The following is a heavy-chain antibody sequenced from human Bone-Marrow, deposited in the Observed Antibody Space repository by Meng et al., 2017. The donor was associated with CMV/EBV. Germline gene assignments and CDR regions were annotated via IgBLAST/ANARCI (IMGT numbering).Heavy chain of an antibody. V-gene: IGHV4-39*01. J-gene: IGHJ4*02. Sequence: SEPLSLTCTVSGGSISSSSYYWGWIRRPPGKGLEWIGSIYYSGSTYYNPSLKSRVTISVDTSKNQFSLKLSSVTAADTAVYYCARRGVEVNFDYWGQGILVTVSS. CDR2: IYYSGST. CDR1: GGSISSSSYY. CDR3: ARRGVEVNFDY. D-gene: IGHD5-24*01.